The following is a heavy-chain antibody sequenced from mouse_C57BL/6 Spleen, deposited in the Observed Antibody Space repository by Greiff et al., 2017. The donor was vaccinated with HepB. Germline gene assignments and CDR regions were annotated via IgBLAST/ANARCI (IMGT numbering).Heavy chain of an antibody. CDR2: IDPETGGT. CDR3: TRGATVGAYYFDY. Sequence: QVQLQQSGAELVRPGASVTLSCKASGYTFTDYEMHWVKQTPVHGLEWIGAIDPETGGTAYTQKFKGKAILTADKSSSTAYMELRSLTSEDSAVYYCTRGATVGAYYFDYWGQGTTLTVSS. J-gene: IGHJ2*01. D-gene: IGHD1-1*01. V-gene: IGHV1-15*01. CDR1: GYTFTDYE.